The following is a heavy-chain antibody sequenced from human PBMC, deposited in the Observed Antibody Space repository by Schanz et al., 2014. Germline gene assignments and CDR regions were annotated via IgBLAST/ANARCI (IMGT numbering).Heavy chain of an antibody. V-gene: IGHV3-53*01. CDR1: GFTVSSNY. CDR3: ARGKAYTAGTPMNWFDP. J-gene: IGHJ5*02. Sequence: DVQLLESGGGLVQPGGSLRLSCAASGFTVSSNYMSWVRQAPGKGLEWVSVIYSGGSTYYADSVKGRFTISRDNSKNTLYLQMNSLRAEDTAVYYCARGKAYTAGTPMNWFDPWGQGTLVTVSS. CDR2: IYSGGST. D-gene: IGHD2-21*01.